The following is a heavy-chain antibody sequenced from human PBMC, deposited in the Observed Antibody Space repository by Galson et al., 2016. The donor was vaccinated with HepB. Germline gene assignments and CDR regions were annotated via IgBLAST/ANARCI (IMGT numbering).Heavy chain of an antibody. V-gene: IGHV1-46*03. J-gene: IGHJ4*02. CDR3: ARAPNWTVFDY. CDR1: GYTFTSYY. CDR2: INPGGGST. D-gene: IGHD1-1*01. Sequence: SVKVSCKASGYTFTSYYIHWVRQAPGQGLEWMGIINPGGGSTRYAQKFQGRVTMTRDTSTNTVYMELNSLRSEDTAVYYCARAPNWTVFDYWGQGTLVTVSS.